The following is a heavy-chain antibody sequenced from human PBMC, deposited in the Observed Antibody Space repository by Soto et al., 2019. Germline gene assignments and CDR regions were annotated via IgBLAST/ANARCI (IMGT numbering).Heavy chain of an antibody. J-gene: IGHJ5*02. Sequence: QVQLVQSGAEVKKPGSSVKVSCKASGGTFSSYAISWVRQAPGQGLEWMGGIIPIFSTANYAQKFQGRVTITADESTSTAYMELSSRRSEDTAVYYCARPKPSEYSSSGTLAPWFDPWGQGTLVTVSS. CDR3: ARPKPSEYSSSGTLAPWFDP. CDR1: GGTFSSYA. CDR2: IIPIFSTA. D-gene: IGHD6-6*01. V-gene: IGHV1-69*12.